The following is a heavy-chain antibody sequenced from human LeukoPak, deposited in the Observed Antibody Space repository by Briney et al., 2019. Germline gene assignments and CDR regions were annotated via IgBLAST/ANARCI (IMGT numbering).Heavy chain of an antibody. V-gene: IGHV4-38-2*02. J-gene: IGHJ4*02. Sequence: SETLSLTCTVSGYSISSGYYWGWIRQPPGKGLEWIGSIYHSGSTYYNPSLKSRVTISVDTSKNQFSLKLSSVTAADTAVYYCARVNSAKFYDSSGYYSYWGQGTLVTVSS. CDR2: IYHSGST. D-gene: IGHD3-22*01. CDR3: ARVNSAKFYDSSGYYSY. CDR1: GYSISSGYY.